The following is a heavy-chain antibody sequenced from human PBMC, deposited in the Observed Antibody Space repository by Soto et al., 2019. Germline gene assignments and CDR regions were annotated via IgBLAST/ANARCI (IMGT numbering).Heavy chain of an antibody. Sequence: PGGSLRLSCAASGFTFSSYAMHWVRQAPGKGPEWLAVICYDGSNKYYADSVKGRFTISRDNSRDTLYMQMNSLRVEDTAVYYCARAYGDWRYFDYWGQGTLVTVSS. D-gene: IGHD3-10*01. V-gene: IGHV3-33*01. CDR2: ICYDGSNK. CDR3: ARAYGDWRYFDY. J-gene: IGHJ4*02. CDR1: GFTFSSYA.